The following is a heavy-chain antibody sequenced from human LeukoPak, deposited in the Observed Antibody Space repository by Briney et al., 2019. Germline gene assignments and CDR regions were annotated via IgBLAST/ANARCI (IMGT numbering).Heavy chain of an antibody. CDR1: GYTFTIYG. CDR2: ISPYNGNT. Sequence: GASVKVSCKASGYTFTIYGISWVRQAPGQGLEWMGWISPYNGNTNYAQKFQGRVTMTTDTSTSTAYMELRNLRSDDTALYYCATEGGWQPTDYGDHVYWGQGTLVTVSS. CDR3: ATEGGWQPTDYGDHVY. J-gene: IGHJ4*02. D-gene: IGHD4-17*01. V-gene: IGHV1-18*01.